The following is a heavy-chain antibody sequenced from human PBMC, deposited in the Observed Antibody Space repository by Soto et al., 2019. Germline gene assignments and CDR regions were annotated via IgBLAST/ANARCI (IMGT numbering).Heavy chain of an antibody. CDR1: GTALSSGGNY. CDR2: IYHSGTT. CDR3: ARARDQFGGHFDY. V-gene: IGHV4-31*02. D-gene: IGHD3-10*01. J-gene: IGHJ4*02. Sequence: QVQLQVSGPGLVKPSQTLSLTCSVSGTALSSGGNYWSWIRQHPVKGLECLGQIYHSGTTYYNPSLKSRVTITGDSSQSQYSPMLDSVTAADTAVYYDARARDQFGGHFDYWGRGILVTVSS.